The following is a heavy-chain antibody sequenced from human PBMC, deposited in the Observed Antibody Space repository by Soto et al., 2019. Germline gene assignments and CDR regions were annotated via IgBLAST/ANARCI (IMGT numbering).Heavy chain of an antibody. CDR3: AREHRDRETGLVPAAIDGMDV. J-gene: IGHJ6*02. CDR2: IIPIFGIA. V-gene: IGHV1-69*13. CDR1: GGTFSRYS. D-gene: IGHD2-2*01. Sequence: SVKVSCKASGGTFSRYSITWVRQAPGHGLEWIGRIIPIFGIASYAQKFQGRVTITADESTSTAYMELSSLRSDDAAVYYRAREHRDRETGLVPAAIDGMDVWGQ.